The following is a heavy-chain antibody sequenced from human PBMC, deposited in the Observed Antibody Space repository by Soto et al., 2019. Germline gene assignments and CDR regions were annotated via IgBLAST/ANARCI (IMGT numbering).Heavy chain of an antibody. CDR1: GYSFSSHA. CDR2: IIPVFGTP. V-gene: IGHV1-69*06. J-gene: IGHJ4*02. D-gene: IGHD2-8*02. Sequence: QVPLEQSGSEVKKSGSSVKVSCKASGYSFSSHAITWVRQAPGQGLEWMEGIIPVFGTPSYAQKFQGRVTISADKSTNTSYLELRSPRSEDTAVYYCARGGALSTSWYWGDGLDSWGQGTQVTVSS. CDR3: ARGGALSTSWYWGDGLDS.